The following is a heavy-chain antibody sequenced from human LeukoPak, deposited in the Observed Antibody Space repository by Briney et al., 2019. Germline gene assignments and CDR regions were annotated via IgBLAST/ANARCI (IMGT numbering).Heavy chain of an antibody. Sequence: GGSLRLSCAASGFTLSGYGMNWVRQAPGKGLEWVSYISSSGSTIYYADSVKGRFTISRDNPKNSLYLQMNSLRAEDTAVYYCARRDGYNYHYYFDYWGQGTLVTVSS. CDR3: ARRDGYNYHYYFDY. D-gene: IGHD5-24*01. CDR2: ISSSGSTI. J-gene: IGHJ4*02. CDR1: GFTLSGYG. V-gene: IGHV3-48*04.